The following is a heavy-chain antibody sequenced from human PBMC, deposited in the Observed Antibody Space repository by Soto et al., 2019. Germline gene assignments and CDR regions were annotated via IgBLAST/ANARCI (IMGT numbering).Heavy chain of an antibody. J-gene: IGHJ4*02. CDR1: GFNFAGSA. CDR2: ISGNAVNT. D-gene: IGHD4-17*01. V-gene: IGHV3-23*01. CDR3: AKGLDADYGGVFES. Sequence: EVRLLESGGGFVQIGESLRLSCAASGFNFAGSAMSWVRRAPGKGLEWVSVISGNAVNTQYADSVKGRFTISRDNFKETVSLQLTNLSAEDTAVYYCAKGLDADYGGVFESWGQGTRVMVSS.